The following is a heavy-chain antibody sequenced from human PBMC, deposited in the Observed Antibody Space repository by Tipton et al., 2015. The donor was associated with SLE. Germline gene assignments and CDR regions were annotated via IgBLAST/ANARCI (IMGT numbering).Heavy chain of an antibody. Sequence: SLRLSCVASGFTFSSYSMNWVRQAPGKGLEWVSSISSSSSYIYYADSVKGRLTISRDNAKNSLYLQMSSLRAEDTAVYYCARSGYDFWSGYEYYFDYWGQGTLVTVSS. CDR2: ISSSSSYI. CDR3: ARSGYDFWSGYEYYFDY. V-gene: IGHV3-21*01. CDR1: GFTFSSYS. J-gene: IGHJ4*02. D-gene: IGHD3-3*01.